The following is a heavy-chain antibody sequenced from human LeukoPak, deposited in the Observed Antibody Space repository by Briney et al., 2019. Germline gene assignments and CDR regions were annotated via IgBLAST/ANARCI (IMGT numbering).Heavy chain of an antibody. V-gene: IGHV4-39*02. CDR2: IYYGGNT. Sequence: SQTLSLTCTVSGGSISSGGYYWSWIRQPPGKGLEWIGSIYYGGNTYYNPSLKSRVTISVDTSKNHLSLKLSSVTAADTAVYYCARLCSSASCLIDYWGQGTLVTVSS. CDR3: ARLCSSASCLIDY. CDR1: GGSISSGGYY. D-gene: IGHD2-2*01. J-gene: IGHJ4*02.